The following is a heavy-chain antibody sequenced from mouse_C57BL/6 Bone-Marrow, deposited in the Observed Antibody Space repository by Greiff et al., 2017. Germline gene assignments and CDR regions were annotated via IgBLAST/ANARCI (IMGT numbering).Heavy chain of an antibody. D-gene: IGHD2-3*01. Sequence: QVQLQQPGAELVRPGSSVKLSCKASGYTFTSYWMHWVKQRPIQGLEWIGNIDPSDSETHYNQTFKDKATLTVDKSSSTAYMQLSSLTSEDSAVYYCARSRGLWGLLGWFACWGQGTLVTVSA. CDR1: GYTFTSYW. V-gene: IGHV1-52*01. J-gene: IGHJ3*01. CDR3: ARSRGLWGLLGWFAC. CDR2: IDPSDSET.